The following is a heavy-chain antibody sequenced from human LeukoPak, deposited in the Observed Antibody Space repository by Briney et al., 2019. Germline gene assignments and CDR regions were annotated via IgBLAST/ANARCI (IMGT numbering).Heavy chain of an antibody. J-gene: IGHJ6*03. V-gene: IGHV4-34*01. Sequence: PSETLSLTCAVYGGSFSGYYWSWIRQPPGKELEWIGEINHSGSTNYNPSLKSRVTISVDTSKNQFSLKLSSVTAADTAVYYCARGKVEMATIWKSDYYYYMDVWGKGTTVTVSS. CDR1: GGSFSGYY. CDR2: INHSGST. CDR3: ARGKVEMATIWKSDYYYYMDV. D-gene: IGHD5-24*01.